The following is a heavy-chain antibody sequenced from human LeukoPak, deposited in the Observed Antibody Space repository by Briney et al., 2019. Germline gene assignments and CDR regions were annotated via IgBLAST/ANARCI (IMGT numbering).Heavy chain of an antibody. J-gene: IGHJ6*03. CDR2: INSGGIS. CDR1: GGSISSDY. Sequence: MPSETLSLTCTVSGGSISSDYWNWIRQPPGKGLEWVGYINSGGISNYNPSLGSRVTMSVNTSKNQFNLRLSSVTAADTAVYYCARLPSDYMDVWGKGTTVTVSS. CDR3: ARLPSDYMDV. V-gene: IGHV4-4*09.